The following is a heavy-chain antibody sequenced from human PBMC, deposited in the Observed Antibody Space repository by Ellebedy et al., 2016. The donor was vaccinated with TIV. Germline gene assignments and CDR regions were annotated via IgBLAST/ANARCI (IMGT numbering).Heavy chain of an antibody. V-gene: IGHV5-51*01. CDR3: ARRTDTYFDY. CDR2: IYPGDSDT. D-gene: IGHD4-17*01. CDR1: GYSFISYW. Sequence: GESLKISCKGSGYSFISYWISWVRQMPGKGLEWMGFIYPGDSDTRYSPSFQGQVTISADKSISTAYLQWSSLKASGSAMYYCARRTDTYFDYWGQGTLVTVSS. J-gene: IGHJ4*02.